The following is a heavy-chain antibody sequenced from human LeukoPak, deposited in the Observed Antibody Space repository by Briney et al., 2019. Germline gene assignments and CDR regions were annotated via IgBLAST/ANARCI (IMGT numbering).Heavy chain of an antibody. D-gene: IGHD2-2*02. CDR3: ARDGRDCSSTSCYTDY. CDR1: GFAFSDYA. CDR2: ISFDGGDQ. Sequence: LSGRSLRLSCAASGFAFSDYAMHWVRQAPGKGLEWVTFISFDGGDQYYAGSVKGRFTISRDNSKNTLYLQIYSLRREDTAVYYCARDGRDCSSTSCYTDYWGQGTLVSVSS. V-gene: IGHV3-30*04. J-gene: IGHJ4*02.